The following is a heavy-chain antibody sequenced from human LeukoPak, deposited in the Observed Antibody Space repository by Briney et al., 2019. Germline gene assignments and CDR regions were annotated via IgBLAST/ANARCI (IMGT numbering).Heavy chain of an antibody. V-gene: IGHV7-4-1*01. CDR2: INTNTGDP. CDR1: GFTFNDYV. Sequence: ASVKVSCKTSGFTFNDYVMNWVRQAPGQGLQWMGWINTNTGDPTYSQGFRGRFFFSLDSSLTTTYLQISTLEPGDTAVYYCVRARRGTVAGLDYWGQGTLVTVSS. J-gene: IGHJ4*02. CDR3: VRARRGTVAGLDY. D-gene: IGHD6-19*01.